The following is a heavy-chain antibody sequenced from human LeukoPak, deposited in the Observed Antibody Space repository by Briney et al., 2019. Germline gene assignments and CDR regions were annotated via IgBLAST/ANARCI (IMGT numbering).Heavy chain of an antibody. J-gene: IGHJ3*02. V-gene: IGHV3-48*04. CDR1: GFTFSSYS. D-gene: IGHD6-13*01. CDR3: ASSGIAAVNDAFDI. Sequence: GGSLRLSCAASGFTFSSYSMNWVRQAPGKGLEWVSYISSSSSTIYYADSVKGRFTISRDNAKNSLYLQMNSLRAEDTAVYYCASSGIAAVNDAFDIWGQGTMVTVSS. CDR2: ISSSSSTI.